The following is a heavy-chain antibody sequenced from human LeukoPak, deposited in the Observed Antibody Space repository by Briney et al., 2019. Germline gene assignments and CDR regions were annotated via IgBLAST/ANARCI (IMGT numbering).Heavy chain of an antibody. D-gene: IGHD6-6*01. V-gene: IGHV4-39*07. CDR2: IYYSGST. CDR3: ARDTAEYSSYMADY. Sequence: PSQTLSLTCTVSGGSISSGSYYWGWIRQPPGKGLEWIGSIYYSGSTYYNPSLKSRVTISVDTSKNQFSLKLSSVTAADTAVYYCARDTAEYSSYMADYWGQGTLVTVSS. CDR1: GGSISSGSYY. J-gene: IGHJ4*02.